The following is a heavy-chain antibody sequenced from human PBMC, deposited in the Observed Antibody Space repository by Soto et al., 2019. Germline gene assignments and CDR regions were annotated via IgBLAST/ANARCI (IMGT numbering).Heavy chain of an antibody. CDR3: ARGLILWFGELSRRGGYYYYMDV. D-gene: IGHD3-10*01. CDR2: INDSGDI. V-gene: IGHV4-34*02. Sequence: QVQLQQWGAGLFKPSETLSLTCAVYGGSFSGYQWSWIRQTPGKGLEWIGGINDSGDINYNPSLKSRVTILVDAAKKQISLKLSSVTAADTAVYYCARGLILWFGELSRRGGYYYYMDVWGKGTTVTVSS. J-gene: IGHJ6*03. CDR1: GGSFSGYQ.